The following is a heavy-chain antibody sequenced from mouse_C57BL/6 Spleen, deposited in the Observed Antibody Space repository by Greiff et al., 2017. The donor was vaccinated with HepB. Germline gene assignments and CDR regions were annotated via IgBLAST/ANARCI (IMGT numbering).Heavy chain of an antibody. CDR3: ARSNMYYGSSPYFDY. CDR1: GYTFTSYW. V-gene: IGHV1-52*01. Sequence: QVQLQQPGAELVRPGSSVKLSCKASGYTFTSYWMHWVKQRPIQGLEWIGNIDPSDSETHYNQKFKDKATLTVDKSSSTAYMQLSSLTSEDSAVYYWARSNMYYGSSPYFDYWGQGTTLTVSS. CDR2: IDPSDSET. J-gene: IGHJ2*01. D-gene: IGHD1-1*01.